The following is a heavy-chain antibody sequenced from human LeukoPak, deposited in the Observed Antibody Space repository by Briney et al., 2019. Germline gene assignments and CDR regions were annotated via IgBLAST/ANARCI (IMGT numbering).Heavy chain of an antibody. V-gene: IGHV3-21*01. CDR2: ISSSSTYI. D-gene: IGHD3-10*01. CDR3: ARLPVLLWFGELWNQN. J-gene: IGHJ4*02. Sequence: GGSLRLSCAASGFTFDSYSMNWVRQAPGKRLEWVSSISSSSTYIYYADSMKGRFTISRDNAKNSLYLQMNSLRAEDTAVYYCARLPVLLWFGELWNQNWGQGTLVTVSS. CDR1: GFTFDSYS.